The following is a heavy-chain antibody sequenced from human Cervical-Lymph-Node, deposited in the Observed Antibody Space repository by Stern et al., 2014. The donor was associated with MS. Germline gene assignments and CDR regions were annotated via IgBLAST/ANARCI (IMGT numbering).Heavy chain of an antibody. J-gene: IGHJ4*02. D-gene: IGHD4-17*01. V-gene: IGHV4-59*01. CDR1: GGSISSYY. CDR3: AADPYGDYVGH. Sequence: DQLVESGPGLVQPSETLSLTCTVSGGSISSYYWSWIRQPPGKGLEWIGYIYYSGSTNYNPSLKSRVTISVDTSKNQFSLKLSSVTAADTAVYYCAADPYGDYVGHWGQGTLVTVSS. CDR2: IYYSGST.